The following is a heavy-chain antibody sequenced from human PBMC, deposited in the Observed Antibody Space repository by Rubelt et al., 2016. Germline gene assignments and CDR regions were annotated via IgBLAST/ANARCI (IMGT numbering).Heavy chain of an antibody. CDR1: GFTFSDYY. Sequence: QVQLVESGGGLVKPGGSLRLSCAASGFTFSDYYMSWIRQAPGKGLEWVSYISSSSSYTNYAESVKGRFTISRDNAKNSLYLQMTSLRAEDTAVYYCARAGVTTADAFDIWGQGTMVTVSS. CDR3: ARAGVTTADAFDI. CDR2: ISSSSSYT. J-gene: IGHJ3*02. D-gene: IGHD4-11*01. V-gene: IGHV3-11*06.